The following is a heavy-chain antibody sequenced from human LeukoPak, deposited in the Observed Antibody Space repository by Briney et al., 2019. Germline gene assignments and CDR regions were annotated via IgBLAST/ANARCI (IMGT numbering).Heavy chain of an antibody. CDR3: VRLRRNSDRSYYYYYYDS. J-gene: IGHJ5*01. CDR1: GFTFSSYW. CDR2: IKQDGSEK. D-gene: IGHD3-10*01. Sequence: GGSLRLSCAASGFTFSSYWMSWVRQAPGKGLEWVANIKQDGSEKYYVDSVKGRFTISRDNAKSSLYLQMDSLRAEDAAVYYCVRLRRNSDRSYYYYYYDSWGQGILVTVSS. V-gene: IGHV3-7*01.